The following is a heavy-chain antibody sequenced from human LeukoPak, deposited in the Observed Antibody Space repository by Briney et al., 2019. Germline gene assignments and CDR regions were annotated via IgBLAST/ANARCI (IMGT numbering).Heavy chain of an antibody. D-gene: IGHD1-26*01. CDR2: IYYTGST. J-gene: IGHJ5*02. CDR3: ARGGNYWPQWWFDP. V-gene: IGHV4-59*01. CDR1: GGSFSTYY. Sequence: SETLTLTCTVSGGSFSTYYWSWIRQPPGKGLEWIGYIYYTGSTSYNPSLKSRVTMSLDASKNQFSLELNSVTPADTAVYYCARGGNYWPQWWFDPWGQGTLVTVSS.